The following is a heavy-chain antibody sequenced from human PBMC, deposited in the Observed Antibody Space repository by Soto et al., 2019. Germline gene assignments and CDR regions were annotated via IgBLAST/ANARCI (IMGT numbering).Heavy chain of an antibody. CDR1: EFTFNNYC. Sequence: GGALSLSYSASEFTFNNYCMSLVRRAPGNGLECVSAISGVGSNTYYAAYVKGRFTISRDNSKNTLYLQMNSLTPDDTALYYCAKDRDVVVVIDASATGAFDIWGQGTMVTVSS. CDR2: ISGVGSNT. V-gene: IGHV3-23*01. CDR3: AKDRDVVVVIDASATGAFDI. J-gene: IGHJ3*02. D-gene: IGHD2-15*01.